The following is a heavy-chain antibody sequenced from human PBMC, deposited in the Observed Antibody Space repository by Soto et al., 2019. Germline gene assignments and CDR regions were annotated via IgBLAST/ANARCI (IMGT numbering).Heavy chain of an antibody. CDR3: ARERPYYYDSSGYYYSFFFDY. J-gene: IGHJ4*02. CDR2: INHSGST. Sequence: PSETLSLTCAVYGGSFSGSYWSWIRQPPGKGLEWIGEINHSGSTNYNPSLKSRVTISVDTSKNQFSLKLSSVTAADTAVYYCARERPYYYDSSGYYYSFFFDYWGQGTLVTVSS. D-gene: IGHD3-22*01. CDR1: GGSFSGSY. V-gene: IGHV4-34*01.